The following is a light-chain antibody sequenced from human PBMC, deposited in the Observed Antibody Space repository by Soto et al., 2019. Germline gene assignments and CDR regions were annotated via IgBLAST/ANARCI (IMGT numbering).Light chain of an antibody. J-gene: IGLJ1*01. CDR2: GSS. CDR3: QSYDSSLGANYV. CDR1: SSNIGAGYD. Sequence: QSVLRQPPAVSRAPGLMVTISGTGSSSNIGAGYDAHWYQQLPGTAPKLLIYGSSNRPSGVPDRFSGSKSGTSASLAITGLQPEDEAHYYRQSYDSSLGANYVFGTGTKVTVL. V-gene: IGLV1-40*01.